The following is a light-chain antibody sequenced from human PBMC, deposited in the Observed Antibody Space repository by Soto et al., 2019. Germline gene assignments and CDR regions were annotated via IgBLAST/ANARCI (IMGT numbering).Light chain of an antibody. CDR2: KNN. CDR1: SSSIGTNY. Sequence: ALTQPPSASGTPGQRVTISCSGSSSSIGTNYVYWYQQLPGTAPKLLIYKNNQRPSGVPDRFSGSKSGTSASLAISGLRPEDEADYHCASWDDSLSGYVFGTGTKVTVL. V-gene: IGLV1-47*01. CDR3: ASWDDSLSGYV. J-gene: IGLJ1*01.